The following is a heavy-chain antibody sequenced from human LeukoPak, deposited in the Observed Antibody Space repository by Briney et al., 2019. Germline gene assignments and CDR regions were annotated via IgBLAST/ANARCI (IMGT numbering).Heavy chain of an antibody. CDR1: GGSFSGYY. CDR2: INHSGST. Sequence: SGTLSLTCAVYGGSFSGYYWSWIRQPPGKGLEWIGEINHSGSTNYNPSLKSRVTISVDTSKNQFSLKLSSVTAADTAVYYCARMYPTLDYWGQGTLDTVSS. D-gene: IGHD2-8*01. CDR3: ARMYPTLDY. V-gene: IGHV4-34*01. J-gene: IGHJ4*02.